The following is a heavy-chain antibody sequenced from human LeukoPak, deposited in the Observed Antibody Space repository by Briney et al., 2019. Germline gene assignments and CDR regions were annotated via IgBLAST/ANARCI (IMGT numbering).Heavy chain of an antibody. J-gene: IGHJ4*02. Sequence: GGSLRLSCAASGFNFNTYWMSWVRQAPGKGLEWVANIKQDGSEKYYVDSVKGRFTVSRDNSKNTLYLQMNSLRAEDTAVYYCARRAGAYSHPYDYWGQGTLVTVSS. CDR1: GFNFNTYW. V-gene: IGHV3-7*03. CDR3: ARRAGAYSHPYDY. CDR2: IKQDGSEK. D-gene: IGHD4/OR15-4a*01.